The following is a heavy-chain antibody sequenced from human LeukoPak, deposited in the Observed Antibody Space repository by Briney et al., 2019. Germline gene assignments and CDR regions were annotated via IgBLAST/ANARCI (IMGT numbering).Heavy chain of an antibody. CDR2: IKQEGSEK. V-gene: IGHV3-7*01. J-gene: IGHJ4*02. CDR3: ARDAGIRTVDY. CDR1: GFTFSSYW. D-gene: IGHD1-14*01. Sequence: GGSLRLSCSASGFTFSSYWMSWVRQAPGKGLEWMANIKQEGSEKYYVDSVKGRFTISRDNVENSLYLQMNSLRAEDTAVYYCARDAGIRTVDYWGQGTLVTVSS.